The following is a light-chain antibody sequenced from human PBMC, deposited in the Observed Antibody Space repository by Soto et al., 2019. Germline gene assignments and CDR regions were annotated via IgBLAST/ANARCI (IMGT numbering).Light chain of an antibody. V-gene: IGKV1-5*03. CDR2: KAS. CDR3: QQYNTYSTWT. CDR1: QSISIW. Sequence: TITCRAIQSISIWLAWYQQKPGKAPKVLIYKASSLESGVPSRFSGSGSGTEFTLTISSLQPDDFATYYCQQYNTYSTWTFGQGTQVDIK. J-gene: IGKJ1*01.